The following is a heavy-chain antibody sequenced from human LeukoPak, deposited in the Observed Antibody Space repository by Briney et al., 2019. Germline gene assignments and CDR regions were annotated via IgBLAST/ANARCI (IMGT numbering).Heavy chain of an antibody. CDR2: IYPGDSDT. V-gene: IGHV5-51*01. J-gene: IGHJ4*02. Sequence: GESLKISCKGSGYSFTSYWIGWVRQMPGKGLEWMGIIYPGDSDTRYSPSFQGQVTISADKSISTAYLQWSSLKASDTAMYYCARERGGSGYDSGLDYDYWGQGTLVTVSS. D-gene: IGHD5-12*01. CDR1: GYSFTSYW. CDR3: ARERGGSGYDSGLDYDY.